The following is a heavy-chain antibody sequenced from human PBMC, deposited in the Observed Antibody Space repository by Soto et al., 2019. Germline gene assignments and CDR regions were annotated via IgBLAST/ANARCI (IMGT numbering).Heavy chain of an antibody. CDR3: ASYCRGSGGSCYSGY. Sequence: SETLSLTCAVYGGSFSGYYWTWIRQPPGTGLEWIGEINHSGSTNYNPSLKSRVTISVDTSKNQFSLKLSSVTAADTAVYYCASYCRGSGGSCYSGYWGQGTLVTVSS. J-gene: IGHJ4*02. CDR2: INHSGST. CDR1: GGSFSGYY. V-gene: IGHV4-34*01. D-gene: IGHD2-15*01.